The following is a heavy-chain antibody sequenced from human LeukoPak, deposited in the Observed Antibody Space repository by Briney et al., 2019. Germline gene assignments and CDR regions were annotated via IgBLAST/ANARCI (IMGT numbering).Heavy chain of an antibody. CDR2: IKQDGGEK. Sequence: GGSLRLSCAASGFIFNNYWMSWVRQAPGKGLEWVVNIKQDGGEKYSVDSVKGRFTISRDNAKNSLYLQMNSLRAEDTAVYYCAKDSSGTWFGGDSQWGQGTLVTVSS. J-gene: IGHJ4*02. V-gene: IGHV3-7*01. D-gene: IGHD3-10*01. CDR1: GFIFNNYW. CDR3: AKDSSGTWFGGDSQ.